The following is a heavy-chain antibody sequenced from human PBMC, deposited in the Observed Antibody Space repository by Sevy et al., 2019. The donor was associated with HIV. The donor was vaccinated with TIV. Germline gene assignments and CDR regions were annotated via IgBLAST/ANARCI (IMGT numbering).Heavy chain of an antibody. J-gene: IGHJ6*02. D-gene: IGHD1-1*01. CDR2: IKQDGSEK. V-gene: IGHV3-7*01. Sequence: GGSLRLSCAASGFTFSSYWMSWVRQAPGKGLEWVANIKQDGSEKYYVDSVKGRFTISRDNAKNSLYLQRNSLRAEDTAVYYCARVAGTVNYYYGMDVWGQGTTVTVSS. CDR3: ARVAGTVNYYYGMDV. CDR1: GFTFSSYW.